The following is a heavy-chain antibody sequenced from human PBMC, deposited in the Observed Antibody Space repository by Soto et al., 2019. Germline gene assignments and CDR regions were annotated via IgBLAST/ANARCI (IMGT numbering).Heavy chain of an antibody. Sequence: ASVKVSCKASGYTFTSYGIIWVRQAPGQGLEWMGWINPYNANTKYAQKVQGRVTMTTDTSTSTAYMELTSLRSDDTAVYYCAKGAGWEPEYYSDYWGQGTLVTVSS. CDR3: AKGAGWEPEYYSDY. V-gene: IGHV1-18*01. D-gene: IGHD1-26*01. J-gene: IGHJ4*02. CDR2: INPYNANT. CDR1: GYTFTSYG.